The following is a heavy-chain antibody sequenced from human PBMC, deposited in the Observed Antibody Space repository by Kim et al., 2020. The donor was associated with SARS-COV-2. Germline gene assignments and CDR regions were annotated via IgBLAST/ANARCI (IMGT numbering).Heavy chain of an antibody. CDR1: GDSVSSNSAA. V-gene: IGHV6-1*01. CDR2: TYYRSKWYN. CDR3: ARGGSPFTMIPSPNWFDP. J-gene: IGHJ5*02. Sequence: SQTLSLTCAISGDSVSSNSAAWNWIRQSPSRGLEWLGRTYYRSKWYNDYAVSVKSRITINPDTSKNQFSLQLNSVTPEDTAVYYCARGGSPFTMIPSPNWFDPWGQGTLVTVSS. D-gene: IGHD3-22*01.